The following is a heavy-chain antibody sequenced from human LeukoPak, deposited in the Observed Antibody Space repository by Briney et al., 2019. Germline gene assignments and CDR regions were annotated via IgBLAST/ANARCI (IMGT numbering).Heavy chain of an antibody. J-gene: IGHJ6*04. V-gene: IGHV1-69*06. Sequence: GASVKVSCKASGGTFSSYAISWVRQAPGQGLEWMGGIIPIFGTANYAQKFQGRVTITADKSTSTAYMELSSLRSEDAAVYYCARRVVPADYYYYYGMDVWGKGTTVTVSS. CDR2: IIPIFGTA. D-gene: IGHD2-2*01. CDR3: ARRVVPADYYYYYGMDV. CDR1: GGTFSSYA.